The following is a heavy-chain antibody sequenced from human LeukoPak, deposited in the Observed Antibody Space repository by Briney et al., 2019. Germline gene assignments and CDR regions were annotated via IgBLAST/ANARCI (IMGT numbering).Heavy chain of an antibody. J-gene: IGHJ6*03. Sequence: SVKVSCKASGGTFSSYAISWVRQAPGQGLEWMGGIIPIFGTANYAQKFQGRVTITTDESTSTAYMELSSLRSEDTAVYYCARGVLEDTAMVITFRPEYHYYYMDVWGKGTTVTVSS. CDR1: GGTFSSYA. V-gene: IGHV1-69*05. CDR2: IIPIFGTA. CDR3: ARGVLEDTAMVITFRPEYHYYYMDV. D-gene: IGHD5-18*01.